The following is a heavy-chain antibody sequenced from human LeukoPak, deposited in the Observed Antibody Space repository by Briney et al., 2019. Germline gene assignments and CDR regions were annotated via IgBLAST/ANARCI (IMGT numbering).Heavy chain of an antibody. CDR3: ARGEGGYVVFDY. Sequence: SETLSLTCTVSGYSISSGYYWGWIRQPPGKGLEWIGSIYHSGSTYYNPSLKSRVTISVDTSKNQFSLKLSSVTAADTAVYYCARGEGGYVVFDYWGQGTLVTVSS. CDR2: IYHSGST. V-gene: IGHV4-38-2*02. J-gene: IGHJ4*02. CDR1: GYSISSGYY. D-gene: IGHD5-12*01.